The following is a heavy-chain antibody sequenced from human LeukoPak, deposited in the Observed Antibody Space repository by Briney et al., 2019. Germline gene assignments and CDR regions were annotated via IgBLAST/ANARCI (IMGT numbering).Heavy chain of an antibody. J-gene: IGHJ3*02. CDR2: ISWNSGSI. Sequence: PGGSLRLSCAASGFTFDDYAMHWVRQAPGKGLEWVSGISWNSGSIGYADSVKGRFTISRDNAKNSLYLQMNSLRAEDTALYYCARLRRWLQLVSAFDIWGQGTMVTVSS. V-gene: IGHV3-9*01. D-gene: IGHD5-24*01. CDR1: GFTFDDYA. CDR3: ARLRRWLQLVSAFDI.